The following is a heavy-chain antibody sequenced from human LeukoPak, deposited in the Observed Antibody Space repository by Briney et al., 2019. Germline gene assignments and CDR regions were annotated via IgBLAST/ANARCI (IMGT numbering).Heavy chain of an antibody. D-gene: IGHD4-23*01. CDR3: GRRAPRDYGGIKSRSRDY. J-gene: IGHJ4*02. CDR2: IYPGDSDT. CDR1: GYSFTSYW. V-gene: IGHV5-51*01. Sequence: GESLKISCKGSGYSFTSYWIGWVRQMPGKGLEWMGIIYPGDSDTRYSPSFQGQVTISADKSISTAYLQWSSLKASDTAMYYCGRRAPRDYGGIKSRSRDYWGQGTLVTVSS.